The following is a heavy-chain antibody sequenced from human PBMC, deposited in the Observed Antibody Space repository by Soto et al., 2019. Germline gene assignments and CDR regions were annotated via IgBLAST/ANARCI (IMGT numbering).Heavy chain of an antibody. CDR2: IYYSGST. CDR1: GGSISSGDYY. D-gene: IGHD3-3*01. CDR3: ARAAKRITIFGVVIITWFDP. J-gene: IGHJ5*02. V-gene: IGHV4-30-4*01. Sequence: LSLTCTVSGGSISSGDYYWSWIRQPPGKGLEWIGYIYYSGSTYHNPSLKSRVTISVDTSKNQFSLKLSSVTAADTAVYYCARAAKRITIFGVVIITWFDPWGQGTLVTVSS.